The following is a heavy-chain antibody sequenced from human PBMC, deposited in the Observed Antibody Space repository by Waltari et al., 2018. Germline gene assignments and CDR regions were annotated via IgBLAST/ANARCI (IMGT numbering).Heavy chain of an antibody. CDR3: ARYWSSTSCYTPRGVLDY. CDR2: ISAYNGNT. CDR1: GYTFTSYG. J-gene: IGHJ4*02. Sequence: QVQLVQSGAAVTKPGASVKVSCKASGYTFTSYGISWVRPAPGQGLEWMGWISAYNGNTNYAQKLEGRVTRTTDTSTSTAYMERRSLRSDDAAVYYGARYWSSTSCYTPRGVLDYWGQGTLVTVAS. D-gene: IGHD2-2*02. V-gene: IGHV1-18*01.